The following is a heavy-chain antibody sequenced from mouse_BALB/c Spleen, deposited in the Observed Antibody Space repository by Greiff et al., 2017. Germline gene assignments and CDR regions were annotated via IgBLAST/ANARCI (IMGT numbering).Heavy chain of an antibody. J-gene: IGHJ2*01. CDR2: IGPFNGGT. CDR3: ARPLFDD. V-gene: IGHV1S135*01. Sequence: VQLQQSGPELMKPGASVKISCKASGYSFTSYYMHWVKQSHGKSLEWIGYIGPFNGGTSYTRKDKGKATLTVDESSSTAYMHFSSLPSEDSAVYYCARPLFDDWGQGTTLTVSS. CDR1: GYSFTSYY.